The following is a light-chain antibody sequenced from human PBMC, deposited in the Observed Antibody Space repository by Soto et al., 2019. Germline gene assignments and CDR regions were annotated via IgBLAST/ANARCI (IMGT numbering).Light chain of an antibody. J-gene: IGKJ4*01. V-gene: IGKV3-11*01. Sequence: EIFLTHCPSTLCLSPWERATLSCRASQSVSSYLAWYQQKPGQAPRLLIYDASNRATGIPARFSGSGSGTDFTLTISSLEPEDFAVYYCQQRSNWPLTFGGGTKVDIK. CDR2: DAS. CDR1: QSVSSY. CDR3: QQRSNWPLT.